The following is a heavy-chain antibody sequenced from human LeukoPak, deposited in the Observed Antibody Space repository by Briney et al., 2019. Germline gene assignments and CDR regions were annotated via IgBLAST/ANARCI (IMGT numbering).Heavy chain of an antibody. CDR2: IKQDGSEK. CDR1: GFTFSSYS. CDR3: ARVVPPLYYFDY. V-gene: IGHV3-7*01. J-gene: IGHJ4*02. Sequence: GGSLRLSCAASGFTFSSYSMNWVRQAPGKGLEWVANIKQDGSEKYYVDSVKGRFTISRDNAKNSLYLQMNSLRAEDTAVYFCARVVPPLYYFDYWGQGTLVTVSS. D-gene: IGHD3-10*01.